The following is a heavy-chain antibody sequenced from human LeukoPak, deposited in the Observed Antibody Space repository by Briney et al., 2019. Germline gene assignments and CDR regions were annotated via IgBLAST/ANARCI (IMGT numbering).Heavy chain of an antibody. D-gene: IGHD1-14*01. CDR3: AKGRITSRRTFDY. CDR2: VSGSGGST. Sequence: PGGSVTLLCAPSGFTFSSYAMSWVRHAPGGGRECVSAVSGSGGSTYYADSVEGRFTISRDNSKNTLYPQMNSLSPEDTAVYYCAKGRITSRRTFDYWGQGTLVTVSS. V-gene: IGHV3-23*01. J-gene: IGHJ4*02. CDR1: GFTFSSYA.